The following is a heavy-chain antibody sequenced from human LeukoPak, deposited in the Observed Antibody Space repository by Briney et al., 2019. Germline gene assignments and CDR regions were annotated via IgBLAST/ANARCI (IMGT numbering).Heavy chain of an antibody. CDR1: GFDFSRYY. D-gene: IGHD4-23*01. J-gene: IGHJ4*02. V-gene: IGHV3-7*01. CDR3: TRDEGATVATYRFDF. CDR2: IKYDGTYI. Sequence: GGSVRLSCKASGFDFSRYYMSWVRQPPGKGLEWLANIKYDGTYINYKDSVKGRLTLSRDNAKSSVYLQMNSLRTEDTAVYYCTRDEGATVATYRFDFWGRGTLVTVSS.